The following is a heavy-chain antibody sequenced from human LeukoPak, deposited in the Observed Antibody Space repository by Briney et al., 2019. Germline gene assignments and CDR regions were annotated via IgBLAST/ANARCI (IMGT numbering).Heavy chain of an antibody. D-gene: IGHD6-6*01. V-gene: IGHV6-1*01. Sequence: SQTLSLTCAISGDSVSSNSAAWNWIRQSPSRGLEWLGRTYYRSKWYNDYAVSVKSRITINPDTSKNQFSLQLNSVTPEDTAVYYCARTRTYSSLPRVPFDYWGQGTLVTVSS. CDR1: GDSVSSNSAA. CDR3: ARTRTYSSLPRVPFDY. J-gene: IGHJ4*02. CDR2: TYYRSKWYN.